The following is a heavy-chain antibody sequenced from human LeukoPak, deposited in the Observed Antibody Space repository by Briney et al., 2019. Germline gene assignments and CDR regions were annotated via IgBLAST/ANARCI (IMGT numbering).Heavy chain of an antibody. CDR3: ANDGAYYDSSTDAFDI. Sequence: PGGSLRLSCAASGFPFSSYEMNWVRQAPGKGLEWVSAMSGSGGSTYYADSVKGRFIISRDNSKNTLYLQMNSLRAEDTAVYYCANDGAYYDSSTDAFDIWGQGTMVTVSS. CDR1: GFPFSSYE. D-gene: IGHD3-22*01. J-gene: IGHJ3*02. V-gene: IGHV3-23*01. CDR2: MSGSGGST.